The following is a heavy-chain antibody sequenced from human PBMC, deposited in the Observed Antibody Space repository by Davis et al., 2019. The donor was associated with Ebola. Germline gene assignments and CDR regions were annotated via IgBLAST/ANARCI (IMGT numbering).Heavy chain of an antibody. CDR3: ARHGRGLYCSSTSCYAGGMDV. J-gene: IGHJ6*02. Sequence: GESLKISCQASGYRFTNYYIAWVRQLPGKGLEWMGIIYPHDSDTTYSPSFQGQVIISADRSITTAYVQWRSLKASDTAMYYCARHGRGLYCSSTSCYAGGMDVWGQGTTVTVSS. CDR1: GYRFTNYY. CDR2: IYPHDSDT. D-gene: IGHD2-2*01. V-gene: IGHV5-51*01.